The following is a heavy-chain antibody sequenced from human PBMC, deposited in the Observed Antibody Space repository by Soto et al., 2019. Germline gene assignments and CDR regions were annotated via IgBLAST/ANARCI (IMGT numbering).Heavy chain of an antibody. CDR3: AKVISTIGSKQWLAQTKHQALDY. J-gene: IGHJ4*02. V-gene: IGHV1-2*02. CDR2: MNPNTGGA. Sequence: QVTLVQSGAEVKKPGASVKVSCKASGYNFNGYYIHWVRQAPGQGLEWMGWMNPNTGGANYAQKFQGKVLMTTDTSISTAYLELRSLTSVAPAVYYCAKVISTIGSKQWLAQTKHQALDYWGQGTLVTVSS. D-gene: IGHD6-19*01. CDR1: GYNFNGYY.